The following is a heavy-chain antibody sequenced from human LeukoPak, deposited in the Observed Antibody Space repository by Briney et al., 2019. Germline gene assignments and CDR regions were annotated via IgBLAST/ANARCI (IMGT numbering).Heavy chain of an antibody. Sequence: PGGSLRLSCAASGFIFSSYSMNWVRQTPGKRLEWASSISSSSTYIFYADSVRGRFTISRDDAKNSLYLQMNSLRDEDTAVYYCARFETRGTGDFDNWGQGTLVTVSS. CDR2: ISSSSTYI. J-gene: IGHJ4*02. CDR3: ARFETRGTGDFDN. D-gene: IGHD3/OR15-3a*01. V-gene: IGHV3-21*01. CDR1: GFIFSSYS.